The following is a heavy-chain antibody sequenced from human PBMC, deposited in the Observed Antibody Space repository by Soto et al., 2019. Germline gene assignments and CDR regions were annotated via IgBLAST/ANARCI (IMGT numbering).Heavy chain of an antibody. CDR2: ISAYNGNT. V-gene: IGHV1-18*01. D-gene: IGHD6-13*01. J-gene: IGHJ4*02. Sequence: SWWARQAPGQGLEWMGWISAYNGNTNYAQKLQGRVTMTTDTSTSTAYMELRSLRSDDTSVYNCTRGAAAGIPSLHYWGQGILV. CDR3: TRGAAAGIPSLHY.